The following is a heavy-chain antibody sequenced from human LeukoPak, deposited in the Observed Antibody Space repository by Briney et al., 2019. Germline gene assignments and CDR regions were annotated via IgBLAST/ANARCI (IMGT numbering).Heavy chain of an antibody. D-gene: IGHD3-16*02. Sequence: GGSLRLSCAASGFTFSNACMSWVRQAPGKGLEWVGRIKSKTDGGTTDYAAPVKGRFTISGADSKHTLYLQMNSLKTEETAVYYCTTEYYDYVWGSYRYSDNFDYWGQGTLVTVSS. J-gene: IGHJ4*02. CDR3: TTEYYDYVWGSYRYSDNFDY. V-gene: IGHV3-15*01. CDR2: IKSKTDGGTT. CDR1: GFTFSNAC.